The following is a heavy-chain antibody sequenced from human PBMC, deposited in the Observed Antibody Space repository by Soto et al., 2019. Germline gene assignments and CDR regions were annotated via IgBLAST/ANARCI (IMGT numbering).Heavy chain of an antibody. CDR1: GASISSGGYS. CDR2: MYQSERT. Sequence: QLQLQESGSGLVKPSQTLSLTCAVSGASISSGGYSWSWIRQPPGKGLEWIGYMYQSERTYYNSSHKSRVTISVDRSKNQFYLKLSSVTAADTAMYYCVRARYCSGGSCYSDYWGQGILVTVSS. CDR3: VRARYCSGGSCYSDY. D-gene: IGHD2-15*01. J-gene: IGHJ4*02. V-gene: IGHV4-30-2*01.